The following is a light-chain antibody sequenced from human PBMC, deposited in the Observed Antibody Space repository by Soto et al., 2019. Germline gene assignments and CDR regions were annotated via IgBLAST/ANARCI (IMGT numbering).Light chain of an antibody. CDR1: QTISTY. J-gene: IGKJ5*01. CDR3: PQSYSTPLT. V-gene: IGKV1-39*01. Sequence: DIQMTQSPSSLSASVGDRVTITCRASQTISTYLNWYQQKPGKAPKLRIYAASSLQSGVPSRFSGSGSGTACTLTISSLPPEDFATYYCPQSYSTPLTVGQGPRLEIK. CDR2: AAS.